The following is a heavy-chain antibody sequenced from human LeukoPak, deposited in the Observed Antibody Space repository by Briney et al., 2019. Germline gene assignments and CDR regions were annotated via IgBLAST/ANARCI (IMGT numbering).Heavy chain of an antibody. CDR1: GGSISSGGYY. CDR2: INHSGST. V-gene: IGHV4-30-2*01. CDR3: ARGPGGDIVGATGHKYYFDY. D-gene: IGHD1-26*01. J-gene: IGHJ4*02. Sequence: SQTLSLTCTVSGGSISSGGYYWSWIRQPPGKGLEWIGEINHSGSTNYNPSLKSRVTISVDTSKNQFSLKLSSVTAADTAVYYCARGPGGDIVGATGHKYYFDYWGQGTLVTVSS.